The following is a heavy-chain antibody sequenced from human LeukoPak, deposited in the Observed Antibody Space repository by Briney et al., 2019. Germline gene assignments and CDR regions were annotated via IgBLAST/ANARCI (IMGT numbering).Heavy chain of an antibody. V-gene: IGHV1-2*02. CDR3: ARGAPWNYNYYYYMDV. D-gene: IGHD1-7*01. Sequence: ASVKVSCKASGYTFTSYYMHWVRQAPGQGLEWMGWINPNSGSTNYAQKFQGRVTMTRDTSISTAYMELSRLTSDDTAVYYCARGAPWNYNYYYYMDVWGKGTTVTVSS. CDR2: INPNSGST. J-gene: IGHJ6*03. CDR1: GYTFTSYY.